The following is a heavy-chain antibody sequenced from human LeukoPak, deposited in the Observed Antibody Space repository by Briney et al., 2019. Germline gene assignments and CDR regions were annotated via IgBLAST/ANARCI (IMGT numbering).Heavy chain of an antibody. J-gene: IGHJ4*02. CDR1: GFTFRTYR. CDR2: ISSDSRNI. CDR3: ARAFYSSSWAPLDF. D-gene: IGHD6-13*01. V-gene: IGHV3-48*01. Sequence: GGSLLLSCVASGFTFRTYRMHWVRQAPGKGLEWVSYISSDSRNIYYADSVKGRFTISRDNAKNSLFLHMNSLRSEDTAVYYCARAFYSSSWAPLDFWGQGTLLTVSS.